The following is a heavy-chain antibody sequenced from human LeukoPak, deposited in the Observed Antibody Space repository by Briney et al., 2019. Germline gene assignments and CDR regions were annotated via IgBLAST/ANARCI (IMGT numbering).Heavy chain of an antibody. CDR3: VKDRWYSSGWPTTDY. CDR1: GFTFSSYA. Sequence: GGYLRLSCSASGFTFSSYAMHWVRQAPGKGLEYVSAISSNGGSTYYADSVKGRFTISRDNSKNTLYLQMSSLRAEDTAVYYCVKDRWYSSGWPTTDYWGQGTLVTVSS. CDR2: ISSNGGST. J-gene: IGHJ4*02. D-gene: IGHD6-19*01. V-gene: IGHV3-64D*06.